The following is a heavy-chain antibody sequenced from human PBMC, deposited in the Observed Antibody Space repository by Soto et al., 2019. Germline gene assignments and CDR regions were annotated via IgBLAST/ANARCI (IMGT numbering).Heavy chain of an antibody. J-gene: IGHJ4*02. CDR1: GYTFTMYY. V-gene: IGHV1-46*01. CDR2: INPSGGST. Sequence: ASVKVSCKASGYTFTMYYMHGVRQSPLQGLDWMGIINPSGGSTSYAQKFQGRVTMTRDTSTSTVYMELSSLRSEDTAVYYCARDKPAATSSGMFDYWGQGTLVTVSS. CDR3: ARDKPAATSSGMFDY. D-gene: IGHD2-2*01.